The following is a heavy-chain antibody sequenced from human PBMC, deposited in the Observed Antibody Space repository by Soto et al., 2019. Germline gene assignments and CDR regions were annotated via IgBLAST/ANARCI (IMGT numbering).Heavy chain of an antibody. V-gene: IGHV4-39*01. J-gene: IGHJ4*02. Sequence: PSETLSLTCTVTGDSINSRSYYWGWIRQPPGKGLEWIGSIYYSGRTYNNPSLRSRVSMSIDTSKDQFSLKLKSVTAADTALYFCAGQRTSVETQAYLDVWGPGSLVTVSS. CDR1: GDSINSRSYY. CDR2: IYYSGRT. CDR3: AGQRTSVETQAYLDV. D-gene: IGHD3-10*01.